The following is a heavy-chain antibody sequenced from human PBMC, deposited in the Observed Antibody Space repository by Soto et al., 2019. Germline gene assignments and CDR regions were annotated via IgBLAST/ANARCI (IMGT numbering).Heavy chain of an antibody. CDR2: IKQDGSEK. V-gene: IGHV3-7*01. CDR1: GFTFSSYW. J-gene: IGHJ4*02. D-gene: IGHD4-4*01. Sequence: PGGSLSLSCASSGFTFSSYWMSWGCQAPRKGLGWVANIKQDGSEKYYVDWVKGRFTIARDNAKNSLYLQMNSLRADDTAVYYCAGPFYCNNPFDYCGQGTLVTVSS. CDR3: AGPFYCNNPFDY.